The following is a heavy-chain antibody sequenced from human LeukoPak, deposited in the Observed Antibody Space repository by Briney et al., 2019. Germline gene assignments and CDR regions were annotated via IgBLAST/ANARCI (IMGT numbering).Heavy chain of an antibody. CDR1: GASISSYY. CDR2: IYYTGST. CDR3: ARDLRGFYCSGGSCYGWFDP. Sequence: PSETLSLTCTVSGASISSYYWSWIRQPPGKGLEWIGYIYYTGSTNYNPSLKSRVTISVDTSKNQFSLKLSSVTAADTAVYYCARDLRGFYCSGGSCYGWFDPWGQGTLVTVSS. J-gene: IGHJ5*02. V-gene: IGHV4-59*12. D-gene: IGHD2-15*01.